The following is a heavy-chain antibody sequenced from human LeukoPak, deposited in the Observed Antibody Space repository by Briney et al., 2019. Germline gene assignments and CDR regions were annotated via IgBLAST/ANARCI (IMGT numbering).Heavy chain of an antibody. D-gene: IGHD1-1*01. V-gene: IGHV3-30*02. Sequence: GGSLRLSCAASGLTFSSYGMHWDRQAPGKGLEWAAFIRFDGSEKHYADSVKGRFTISRDNSKNTLYLQMTSLRAEDTAVYYCAKHSTVSGSIDFWGQGALVTVSS. CDR3: AKHSTVSGSIDF. J-gene: IGHJ4*02. CDR2: IRFDGSEK. CDR1: GLTFSSYG.